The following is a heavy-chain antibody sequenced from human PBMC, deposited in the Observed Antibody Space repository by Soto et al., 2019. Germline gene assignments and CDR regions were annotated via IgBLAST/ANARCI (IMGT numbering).Heavy chain of an antibody. CDR3: ARGRRYYYGSGSYYTRYYYYYMDV. D-gene: IGHD3-10*01. CDR1: GGSFSGYY. Sequence: SETLSLTYAVYGGSFSGYYWSWIRQPPGKGLEWIGEINHSGSTNYNPSLKSRVTISVDTSKNQFSLKLSSVTAADTAVYYCARGRRYYYGSGSYYTRYYYYYMDVWGKGTTATVSS. V-gene: IGHV4-34*01. CDR2: INHSGST. J-gene: IGHJ6*03.